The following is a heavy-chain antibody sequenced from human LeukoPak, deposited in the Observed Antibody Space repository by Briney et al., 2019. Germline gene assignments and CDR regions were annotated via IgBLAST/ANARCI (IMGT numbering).Heavy chain of an antibody. Sequence: GASVKVSCKASGYTFTDYYMHWVRQAPGHGFEWMGWINPKSGDTNYAQKFQGRVTMTRDTSISTAYMELSRLRSDDTAVYYCARSDGFSGYSSLGDSWGQGTLVTVSS. D-gene: IGHD3-22*01. J-gene: IGHJ5*01. CDR3: ARSDGFSGYSSLGDS. CDR2: INPKSGDT. V-gene: IGHV1-2*02. CDR1: GYTFTDYY.